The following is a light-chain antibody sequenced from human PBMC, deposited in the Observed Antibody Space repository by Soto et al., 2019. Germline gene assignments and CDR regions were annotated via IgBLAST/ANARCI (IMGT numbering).Light chain of an antibody. CDR1: QGIGNY. Sequence: DIQMTQSPSSLSASVGDRVTITCRASQGIGNYLAWYQQKPGKVPKLLIYVASTLQSGVPSRFSGSGSGTDFTLTISSLQPEDVATYYCQKHNSAPLTFGGGTKVDIK. J-gene: IGKJ4*01. V-gene: IGKV1-27*01. CDR2: VAS. CDR3: QKHNSAPLT.